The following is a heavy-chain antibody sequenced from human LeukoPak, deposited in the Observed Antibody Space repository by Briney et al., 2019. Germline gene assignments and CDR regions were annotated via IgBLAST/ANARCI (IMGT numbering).Heavy chain of an antibody. CDR3: ARDLMYGDYTPHDY. V-gene: IGHV4-38-2*02. CDR2: IYHSGST. CDR1: GYSISSGYY. Sequence: PSETLPFTCAVSGYSISSGYYWGWIRQPPGKGLEWIGSIYHSGSTYYNPSLKSRVTISVDTSKNQFSLKLSSVTAADTAVYYCARDLMYGDYTPHDYWGQGTLVTVSS. D-gene: IGHD4-17*01. J-gene: IGHJ4*02.